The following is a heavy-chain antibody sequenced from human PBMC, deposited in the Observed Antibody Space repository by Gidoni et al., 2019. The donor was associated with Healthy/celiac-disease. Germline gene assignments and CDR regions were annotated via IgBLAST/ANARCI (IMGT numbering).Heavy chain of an antibody. CDR3: AKDTYGDYGSHNFQH. CDR2: ISWNSGSI. Sequence: EVQLVESGGGLVQPGRSLRLSCAASGFTFDDYAMHWVRQAPGKGLEWVSGISWNSGSIGYADSVKGRFTISRDNAKNSLYLQMNSLRAEDTALYYCAKDTYGDYGSHNFQHWGQGTLVTVSS. J-gene: IGHJ1*01. V-gene: IGHV3-9*01. D-gene: IGHD4-17*01. CDR1: GFTFDDYA.